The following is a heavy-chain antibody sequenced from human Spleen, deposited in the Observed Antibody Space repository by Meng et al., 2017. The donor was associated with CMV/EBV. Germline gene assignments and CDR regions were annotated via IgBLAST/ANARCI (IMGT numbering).Heavy chain of an antibody. Sequence: ASVKVSCKASGYTFNIFYMHWVRQAPGQGLEWMGWINPSTGGTHYAQKFQGRVTITRDTSISTVYMELSRLASDDTAIYYCARDVTRVSNYFDNWGKGTLVTVSS. CDR2: INPSTGGT. D-gene: IGHD4-11*01. V-gene: IGHV1-2*02. J-gene: IGHJ4*02. CDR1: GYTFNIFY. CDR3: ARDVTRVSNYFDN.